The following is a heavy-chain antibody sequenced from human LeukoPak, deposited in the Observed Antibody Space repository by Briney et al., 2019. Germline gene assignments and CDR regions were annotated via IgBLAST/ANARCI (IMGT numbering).Heavy chain of an antibody. D-gene: IGHD6-6*01. V-gene: IGHV4-59*01. CDR2: IYYSGST. Sequence: SETLSLTCTVSGGSISSYYWSWIRQPPGKGLEWIGYIYYSGSTNYNPSLKSRVTISVDTSKNQFSLKLSSVTAADTAVYYCAREYSSSSGADYWAQGTLVTVSS. CDR3: AREYSSSSGADY. CDR1: GGSISSYY. J-gene: IGHJ4*02.